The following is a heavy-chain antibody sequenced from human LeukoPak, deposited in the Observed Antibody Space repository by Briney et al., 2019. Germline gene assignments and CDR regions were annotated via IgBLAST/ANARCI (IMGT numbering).Heavy chain of an antibody. CDR1: VYTFTGYY. D-gene: IGHD2-15*01. V-gene: IGHV1-2*02. J-gene: IGHJ5*02. CDR2: INPNSGGT. CDR3: ARGQYCSGGSCYGDWLDP. Sequence: ASVKVSCKASVYTFTGYYMHWVRQAPGQGLEWMGWINPNSGGTNYAQKFQGRVTMTRDTSISTAYMELSRLRPDDTAVYYCARGQYCSGGSCYGDWLDPWGQGTLVTVSS.